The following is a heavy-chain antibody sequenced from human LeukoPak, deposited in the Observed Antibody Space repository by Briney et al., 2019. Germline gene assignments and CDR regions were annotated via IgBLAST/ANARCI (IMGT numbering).Heavy chain of an antibody. Sequence: GASVKVSCKVSGYTLTELSMHWVRQAPGQGLEWMGWINPNSGGTNYAQKFQGRVTMTRDTSISTAYMELSRLRSDDTAVYYCARRNSYGDSSPFDYWGQGTLVTVSS. CDR3: ARRNSYGDSSPFDY. CDR2: INPNSGGT. V-gene: IGHV1-2*02. J-gene: IGHJ4*02. CDR1: GYTLTELS. D-gene: IGHD4-17*01.